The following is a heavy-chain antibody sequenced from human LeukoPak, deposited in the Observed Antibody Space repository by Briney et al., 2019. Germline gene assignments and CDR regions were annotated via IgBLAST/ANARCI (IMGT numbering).Heavy chain of an antibody. J-gene: IGHJ4*02. CDR2: ISNTGSTI. CDR1: GFTFSDYY. V-gene: IGHV3-11*04. Sequence: PGGSLRLSCAASGFTFSDYYMSWIRQAPGKGLEWVSYISNTGSTIYYADSVKGRFTISRDNARNSLYLQMNSLRAEDTAVYYCARDGYYGSSGSFDYWGQGSLVTVSS. CDR3: ARDGYYGSSGSFDY. D-gene: IGHD3-22*01.